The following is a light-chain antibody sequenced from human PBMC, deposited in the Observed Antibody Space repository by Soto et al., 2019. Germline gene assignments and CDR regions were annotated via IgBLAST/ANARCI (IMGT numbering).Light chain of an antibody. V-gene: IGLV2-18*02. Sequence: QSALTQPPSVSGSPGQSVTISCTGTSSDVGKYDRVSWYQQPPGTAPKLINYEVTNRPSGVPARFSGSKSGNTASLTNSGLQAEDEADYYCSSYTSTSRYVFGAGTKVTVL. CDR1: SSDVGKYDR. CDR3: SSYTSTSRYV. CDR2: EVT. J-gene: IGLJ1*01.